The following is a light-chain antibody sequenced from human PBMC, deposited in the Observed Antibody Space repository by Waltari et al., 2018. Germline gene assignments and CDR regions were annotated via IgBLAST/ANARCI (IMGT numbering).Light chain of an antibody. CDR1: SPDVGGYNS. V-gene: IGLV2-8*01. CDR2: EVS. CDR3: ASYGGRNNWI. Sequence: QSALTQPPSASGSPGQSVAIPCTGTSPDVGGYNSVSWYQHHPGKAPKLMIYEVSKRPSGVPDRFSGSKSGNTASLTVSGLRAEDEADYYCASYGGRNNWIFGGGTKLTVL. J-gene: IGLJ2*01.